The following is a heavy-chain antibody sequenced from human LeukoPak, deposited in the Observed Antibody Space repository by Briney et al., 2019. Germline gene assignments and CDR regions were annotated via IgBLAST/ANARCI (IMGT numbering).Heavy chain of an antibody. CDR1: GFTFSDYY. J-gene: IGHJ6*03. Sequence: GGSLRLSCAASGFTFSDYYMSWIRQAPGKGLECISYISSSGSTIYYADSVKGRFTISRDNSKNTLYLQMNSLRAEDTAVYYCAKGDCSSTSCYADYYYYMDVWGKGTTVTISS. V-gene: IGHV3-11*04. D-gene: IGHD2-2*01. CDR2: ISSSGSTI. CDR3: AKGDCSSTSCYADYYYYMDV.